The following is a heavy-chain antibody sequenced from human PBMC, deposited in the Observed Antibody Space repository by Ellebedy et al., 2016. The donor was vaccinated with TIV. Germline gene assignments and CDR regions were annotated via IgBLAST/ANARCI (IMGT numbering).Heavy chain of an antibody. V-gene: IGHV4-31*03. CDR1: GASINSGGSY. Sequence: TLSLTXTVSGASINSGGSYWSWIRHHPGKGLEWIGYISHSGTTYYNPSLKSRITISLDTSRNQFSLKLNSVTAADTARFYCARVILWFGESTNWFDPWGQGTLVTVSS. CDR3: ARVILWFGESTNWFDP. J-gene: IGHJ5*02. CDR2: ISHSGTT. D-gene: IGHD3-10*01.